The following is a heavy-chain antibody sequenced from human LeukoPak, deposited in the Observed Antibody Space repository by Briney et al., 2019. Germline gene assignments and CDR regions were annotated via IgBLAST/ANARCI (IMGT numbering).Heavy chain of an antibody. D-gene: IGHD1-26*01. CDR2: ISGSGGST. CDR1: GFTFSSYA. Sequence: GGSPRLSCAASGFTFSSYAMSWVRQAPGKGLEWVSAISGSGGSTYYADSVKGRFTISRDNSKNTLYLQMNSLRAEGTAVYYCAKTSALGGGGACDYWGQGTLVTVSS. V-gene: IGHV3-23*01. CDR3: AKTSALGGGGACDY. J-gene: IGHJ4*02.